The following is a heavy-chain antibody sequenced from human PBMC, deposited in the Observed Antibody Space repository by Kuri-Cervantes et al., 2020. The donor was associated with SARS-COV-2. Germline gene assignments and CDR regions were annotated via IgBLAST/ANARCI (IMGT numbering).Heavy chain of an antibody. D-gene: IGHD3-22*01. V-gene: IGHV4-59*01. CDR3: ARETYYYDSSGYYYLYGMDV. Sequence: SETLSLTCTVPGGSISSYYWSWIRQPPGKGLEWIGYIYYSGSTNYNSSLKSRVTISVDTSKNQFSLKLSSVTAADTAVYYCARETYYYDSSGYYYLYGMDVWGQGTTVTVSS. CDR1: GGSISSYY. CDR2: IYYSGST. J-gene: IGHJ6*02.